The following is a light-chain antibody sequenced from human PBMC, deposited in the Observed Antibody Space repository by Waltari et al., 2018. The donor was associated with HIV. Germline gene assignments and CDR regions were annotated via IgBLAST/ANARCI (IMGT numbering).Light chain of an antibody. J-gene: IGLJ3*02. CDR1: ESDIGLYDF. CDR2: GVT. Sequence: QSALTQPASVSGSPGQSITISCTGTESDIGLYDFVSWYQQHPDRAPQLIIFGVTSGLFGVSYRFSGSKSGNTASLTISGLQTEDEADYYCSSYTITKSLVFGGGTRLTVL. CDR3: SSYTITKSLV. V-gene: IGLV2-14*01.